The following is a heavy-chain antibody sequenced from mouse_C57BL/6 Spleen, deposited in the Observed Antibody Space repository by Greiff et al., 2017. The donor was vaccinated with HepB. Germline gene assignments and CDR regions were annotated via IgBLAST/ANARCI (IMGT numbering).Heavy chain of an antibody. V-gene: IGHV1-26*01. CDR2: INPNNGGT. D-gene: IGHD2-4*01. J-gene: IGHJ2*01. Sequence: EVQLQQSGPELVKPGASVKISCKASGYTFTDYYMNWVKQSHGKSLEWIGDINPNNGGTSYNQKFKGKATLTVDKSSSTAYMELRSLTSEDSAVYYCARDDYDLYFDYWGQGTTLTVSS. CDR3: ARDDYDLYFDY. CDR1: GYTFTDYY.